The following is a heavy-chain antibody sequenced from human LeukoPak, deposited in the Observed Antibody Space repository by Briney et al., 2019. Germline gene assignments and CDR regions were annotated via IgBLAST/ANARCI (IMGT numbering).Heavy chain of an antibody. J-gene: IGHJ4*02. D-gene: IGHD1-26*01. Sequence: PSETRSLTCAVYGGSFSGYYWCWIRQPPGKGLEWIGEINHSGSANYNPSLKSRVTISVDTSKNQFSLKLSSVTAADTAVYYCARVGAATWEPHGFDYWGQGTLVTVSS. V-gene: IGHV4-34*01. CDR3: ARVGAATWEPHGFDY. CDR1: GGSFSGYY. CDR2: INHSGSA.